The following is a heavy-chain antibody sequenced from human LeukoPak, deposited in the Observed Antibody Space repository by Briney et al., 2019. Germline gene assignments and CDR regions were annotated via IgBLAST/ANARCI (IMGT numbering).Heavy chain of an antibody. V-gene: IGHV3-23*01. CDR1: GFTFTSYS. CDR2: ISASGGST. J-gene: IGHJ5*02. CDR3: AKDPFTSSSWYHHWFDP. D-gene: IGHD6-13*01. Sequence: GASLRLSCAASGFTFTSYSMSWVRQAPGKGLEWISAISASGGSTYYADSVKGRFTISRDNSKNTPYLQMNSLRAEDTAVYYCAKDPFTSSSWYHHWFDPWGQGTLVTVSS.